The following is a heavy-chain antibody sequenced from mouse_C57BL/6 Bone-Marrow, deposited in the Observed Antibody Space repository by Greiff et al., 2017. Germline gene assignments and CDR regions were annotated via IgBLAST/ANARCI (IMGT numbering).Heavy chain of an antibody. Sequence: VQLQQSGTVLARPGASVKMSCKTSGYTFTSYWMHWVKQRPGQGLEWIGAIYPGNSDTSYNQKFKGKAKLTAVTSASTAYMELSSLTNEDAAVYYCTGGIYSNYVTYWGQGTSLTVSS. V-gene: IGHV1-5*01. CDR2: IYPGNSDT. J-gene: IGHJ2*02. D-gene: IGHD2-5*01. CDR3: TGGIYSNYVTY. CDR1: GYTFTSYW.